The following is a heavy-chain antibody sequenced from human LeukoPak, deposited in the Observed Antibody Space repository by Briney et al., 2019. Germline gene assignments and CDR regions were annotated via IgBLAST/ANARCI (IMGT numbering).Heavy chain of an antibody. D-gene: IGHD1-1*01. J-gene: IGHJ4*02. CDR1: NYSFTNYW. CDR2: IYPGDSGT. V-gene: IGHV5-51*01. Sequence: GESLKISCKGPNYSFTNYWIAWVRQMPGKGLEWMGVIYPGDSGTAYSPSFQGQVTISVDKSIKTAYLQWSSLKASDSAMYYRARAWNFDYWGQGTLVTVSS. CDR3: ARAWNFDY.